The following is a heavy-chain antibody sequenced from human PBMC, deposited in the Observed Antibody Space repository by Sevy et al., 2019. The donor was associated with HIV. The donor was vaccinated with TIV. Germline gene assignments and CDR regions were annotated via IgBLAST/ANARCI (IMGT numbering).Heavy chain of an antibody. V-gene: IGHV3-49*03. CDR2: IRSKAYGGTT. Sequence: GGSLRLSCTASGFTFGDYAMSWFRQAPGKGLEWVGFIRSKAYGGTTEYAASVKGRFTISRDDSKSIAYLQMNSLKTKDTAVYYCTRDRYFDLLPPGGMDVWGQGTTVTVSS. CDR1: GFTFGDYA. D-gene: IGHD3-9*01. J-gene: IGHJ6*02. CDR3: TRDRYFDLLPPGGMDV.